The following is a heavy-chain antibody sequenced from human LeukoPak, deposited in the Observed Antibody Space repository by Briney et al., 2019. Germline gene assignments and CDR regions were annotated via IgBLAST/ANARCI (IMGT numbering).Heavy chain of an antibody. Sequence: GGSLILSCAASGFTFSSYWMHWVRQAPGKGLVWVSRINTDGSYTCYADSVKGRFTISRDNAKNTLYLQMNSLRAEDTAVYYCARGRPTIYMFEYWGQGTLVTVSS. J-gene: IGHJ4*02. V-gene: IGHV3-74*01. D-gene: IGHD2/OR15-2a*01. CDR2: INTDGSYT. CDR3: ARGRPTIYMFEY. CDR1: GFTFSSYW.